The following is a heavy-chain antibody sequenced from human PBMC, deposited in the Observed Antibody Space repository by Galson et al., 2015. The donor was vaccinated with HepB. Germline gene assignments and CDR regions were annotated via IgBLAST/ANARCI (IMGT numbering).Heavy chain of an antibody. CDR2: INWNGGST. V-gene: IGHV3-20*04. D-gene: IGHD3-10*01. CDR3: ARANYFSLVRGVTSMNAMDV. J-gene: IGHJ6*02. Sequence: SLRLSCAASGFTFHDYGMSWVRQAPGKGLGWVSGINWNGGSTAYADSVKGRFTISRDNAKNSLYLQMNSLRAEDTALYYCARANYFSLVRGVTSMNAMDVWGQGTTVTVSS. CDR1: GFTFHDYG.